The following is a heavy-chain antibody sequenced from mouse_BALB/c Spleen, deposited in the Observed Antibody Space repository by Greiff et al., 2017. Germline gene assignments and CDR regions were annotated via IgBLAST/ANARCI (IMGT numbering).Heavy chain of an antibody. D-gene: IGHD3-2*01. CDR2: IDPSDSET. Sequence: VQLQQPGAELVKPGAPVKLSCKASGYTFTSYWMNWVKQRPGRGLEWIGRIDPSDSETHYNQKFKDKATLTVDKSSSTAYIQLSSLTSEDSAVYYCARDSSGYGAYWGQGTLVTVSA. CDR3: ARDSSGYGAY. V-gene: IGHV1-69*02. J-gene: IGHJ3*01. CDR1: GYTFTSYW.